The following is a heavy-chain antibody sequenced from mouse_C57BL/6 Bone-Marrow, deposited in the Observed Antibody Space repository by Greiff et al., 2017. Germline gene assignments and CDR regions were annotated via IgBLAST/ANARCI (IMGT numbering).Heavy chain of an antibody. CDR3: ARVWYGYGGY. CDR2: IYPGSGST. CDR1: GYTFTSYW. D-gene: IGHD2-2*01. V-gene: IGHV1-55*01. J-gene: IGHJ2*01. Sequence: PEVQLQQPGASVKMSCKASGYTFTSYWITWVKQRPGQGLEWIGDIYPGSGSTNYNEKFKSKATLTVDTSSSTAYMQLSSLTSEDSAVYYCARVWYGYGGYWGQGTTLTVSS.